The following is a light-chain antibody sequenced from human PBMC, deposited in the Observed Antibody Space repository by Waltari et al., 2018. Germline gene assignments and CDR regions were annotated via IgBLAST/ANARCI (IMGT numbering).Light chain of an antibody. J-gene: IGLJ2*01. CDR2: DVN. CDR1: CSDVGSYDS. Sequence: QSALTQPASVSGSPGQSIAIPCTGTCSDVGSYDSVFWYQQPPGKAPKLIIFDVNFRPSGVSNRFSSSKSGNTASLTISGLQPEDEADYYCSSYLSTNTEVFGGGTKVTVL. V-gene: IGLV2-14*03. CDR3: SSYLSTNTEV.